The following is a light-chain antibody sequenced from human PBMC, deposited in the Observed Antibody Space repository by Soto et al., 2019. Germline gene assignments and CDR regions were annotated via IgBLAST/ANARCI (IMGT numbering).Light chain of an antibody. Sequence: EIVMTQSPDTLSLSPGEGATLSCRASQSISSSSLAWYQLKPGQAPRLLVYGASIRATGIPARFSGSGSGTEYSLTISSLQSEDFGVYFCQQYDQWWTFGQGTKVDIK. CDR1: QSISSS. J-gene: IGKJ1*01. CDR3: QQYDQWWT. CDR2: GAS. V-gene: IGKV3-15*01.